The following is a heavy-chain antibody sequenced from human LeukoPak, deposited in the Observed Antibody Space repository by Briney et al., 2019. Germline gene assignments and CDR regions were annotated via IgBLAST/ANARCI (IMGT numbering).Heavy chain of an antibody. D-gene: IGHD3-3*01. Sequence: GGSLRLSCAASGFTFSSYAMSWVRQAPGKGLQWVSGISGSGGSTYYADSVKGRFTISRDSAKNSLYLQMNNLRAEDAAVYFCARTPYDFWSASFSYYFDYWGQGTLVTVSS. CDR1: GFTFSSYA. CDR3: ARTPYDFWSASFSYYFDY. J-gene: IGHJ4*02. CDR2: ISGSGGST. V-gene: IGHV3-23*01.